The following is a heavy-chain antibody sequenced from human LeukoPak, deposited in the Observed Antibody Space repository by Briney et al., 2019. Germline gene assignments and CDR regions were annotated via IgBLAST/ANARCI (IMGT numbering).Heavy chain of an antibody. Sequence: GGSLRPSCAASGFTFSSYVMHWVRQAPGKGLEYVSAISSNGGSTYYPNSVKGRFTISRDNPKNTLYLQMGSLRAEDMAIYYCARSKRYCTNGICYTNGGFDHWGQGTLVTVSS. CDR3: ARSKRYCTNGICYTNGGFDH. CDR1: GFTFSSYV. D-gene: IGHD2-8*01. V-gene: IGHV3-64*01. CDR2: ISSNGGST. J-gene: IGHJ4*02.